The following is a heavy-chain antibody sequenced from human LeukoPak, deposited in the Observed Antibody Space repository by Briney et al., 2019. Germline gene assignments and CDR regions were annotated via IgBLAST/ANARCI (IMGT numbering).Heavy chain of an antibody. V-gene: IGHV1-8*01. J-gene: IGHJ6*02. CDR1: GYTFTSYD. Sequence: ASVKDSCKASGYTFTSYDINWVRQATGQGLEWMGWMNPNSGNTGYAQKFQGRVTMTRNTSISTAYMELSSLRSEDTAVYYCARKGNIVVVPAAPSYYYGMDVWGQGTTVTVSS. CDR3: ARKGNIVVVPAAPSYYYGMDV. CDR2: MNPNSGNT. D-gene: IGHD2-2*01.